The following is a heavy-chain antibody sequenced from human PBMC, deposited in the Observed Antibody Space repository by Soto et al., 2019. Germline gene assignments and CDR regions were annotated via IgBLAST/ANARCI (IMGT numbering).Heavy chain of an antibody. J-gene: IGHJ6*02. CDR2: IWYDGSNK. D-gene: IGHD3-22*01. Sequence: ESGGGVVQPGRSLRLSCAASGFTFSSYGMHWVRQAPGKGLEWVAVIWYDGSNKYYADSVKGRFTISRDNSKNTLYLQMNSLRAEDTAVYYCARDFYYDSSGYYGHYYGMDVWGQGTTVTVSS. CDR1: GFTFSSYG. CDR3: ARDFYYDSSGYYGHYYGMDV. V-gene: IGHV3-33*01.